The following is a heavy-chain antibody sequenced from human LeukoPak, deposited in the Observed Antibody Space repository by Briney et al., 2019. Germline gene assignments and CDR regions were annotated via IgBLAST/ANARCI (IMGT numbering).Heavy chain of an antibody. CDR3: ARVSIKEPAYAFDI. D-gene: IGHD2-2*01. V-gene: IGHV1-18*01. CDR1: GYTFTSYG. Sequence: GASVKVSCKASGYTFTSYGISWVRQAPGQGLEWMGWISAYNGNTNYAQKLQGRVTMTTDTSTSTAYMELRSLRSDDTAVYYCARVSIKEPAYAFDIWGQGTMVTVSS. CDR2: ISAYNGNT. J-gene: IGHJ3*02.